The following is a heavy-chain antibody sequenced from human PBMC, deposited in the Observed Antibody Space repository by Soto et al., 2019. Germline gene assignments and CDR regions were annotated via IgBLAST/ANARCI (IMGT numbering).Heavy chain of an antibody. CDR3: AREDSIIIPAVSDF. CDR1: GFTFNNYG. CDR2: VSKSDYT. D-gene: IGHD2-2*01. J-gene: IGHJ4*02. V-gene: IGHV3-21*01. Sequence: VGSLRLSCVVSGFTFNNYGINWVRQAPGKGLEWVSTVSKSDYTYYSDSVKGRFTISRDNAKNSVSLQMNTLRAEDTAVYYCAREDSIIIPAVSDFWGQGTLVTVSS.